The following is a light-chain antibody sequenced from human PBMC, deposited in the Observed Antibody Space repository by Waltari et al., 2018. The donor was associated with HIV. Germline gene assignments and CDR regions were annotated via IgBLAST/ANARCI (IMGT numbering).Light chain of an antibody. Sequence: DIQLTQSPSFLSASVGDGLTITCRASQGISSSLAWYQQKPGKASNLLIFDASTLQVGVPSRFSGSGSGTEFTLTVDSLQPEDFATYYCQQLKSYPHTFGGGTRVEI. J-gene: IGKJ4*01. CDR1: QGISSS. CDR3: QQLKSYPHT. CDR2: DAS. V-gene: IGKV1-9*01.